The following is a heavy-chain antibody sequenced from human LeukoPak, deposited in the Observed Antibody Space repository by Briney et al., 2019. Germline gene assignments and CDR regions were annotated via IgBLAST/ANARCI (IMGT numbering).Heavy chain of an antibody. CDR2: ISNNGGTT. V-gene: IGHV3-64D*06. CDR1: GFILSSYA. J-gene: IGHJ6*02. CDR3: VRSSGSMDV. D-gene: IGHD3-10*01. Sequence: GGSLRLSCSASGFILSSYAMYWVRQAPGKGLEYVSAISNNGGTTYYADSVKGRFTISRDNSKNTLYLQMSSLRPEDTAVYYCVRSSGSMDVWGQGTTVTVSS.